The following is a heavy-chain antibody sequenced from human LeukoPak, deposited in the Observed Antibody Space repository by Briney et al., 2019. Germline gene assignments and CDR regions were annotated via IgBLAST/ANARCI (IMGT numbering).Heavy chain of an antibody. CDR2: MSQDGLIA. J-gene: IGHJ4*02. Sequence: TGGSLRLSCAASGFTVSHYEMHWVRQAPGKGLEWVAVMSQDGLIALYTDSVKGRFIISRDTSTDTLYLQMNSLRVEDTAVYYCAKDPSLVGASHDPYDYWGQGTLVTVSS. CDR1: GFTVSHYE. V-gene: IGHV3-30-3*01. CDR3: AKDPSLVGASHDPYDY. D-gene: IGHD1-26*01.